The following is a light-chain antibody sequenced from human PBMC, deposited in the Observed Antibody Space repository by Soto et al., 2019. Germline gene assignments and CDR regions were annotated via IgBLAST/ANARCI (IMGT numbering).Light chain of an antibody. V-gene: IGLV2-8*01. J-gene: IGLJ1*01. CDR2: EVN. Sequence: QSVLTQPPSAYESPGQSVTIPCTGTSSEVGGYNYVSWYQQHPGKVPKLMVYEVNKRPSGVPDRFSGSKSANTDSLTVSGLQAEDEADDFCASYAGGNIVFGTGTKLTVL. CDR1: SSEVGGYNY. CDR3: ASYAGGNIV.